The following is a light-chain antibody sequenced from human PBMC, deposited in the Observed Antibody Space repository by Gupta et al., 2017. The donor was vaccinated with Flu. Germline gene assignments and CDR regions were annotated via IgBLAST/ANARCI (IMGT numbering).Light chain of an antibody. Sequence: QSALTQPRSVSGSPGQSITISCSGTSSDIGSYNRVSWYQQSPGTAPKLMIYEVSKRPAGVPDRFSGSKSGNTASLTISALKEEDEADYYCCSYAFYDTWVFGGGTKLTVL. V-gene: IGLV2-11*01. J-gene: IGLJ3*02. CDR2: EVS. CDR1: SSDIGSYNR. CDR3: CSYAFYDTWV.